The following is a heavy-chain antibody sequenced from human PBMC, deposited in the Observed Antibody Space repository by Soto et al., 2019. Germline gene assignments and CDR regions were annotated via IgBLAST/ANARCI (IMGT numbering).Heavy chain of an antibody. D-gene: IGHD2-2*01. CDR2: ISWNSGSI. J-gene: IGHJ5*02. CDR1: GFTFDDYA. V-gene: IGHV3-9*01. CDR3: AKDSNGVGTNWFDP. Sequence: GGSLRLSCAASGFTFDDYAMHWVRQAPGKGLEWVSGISWNSGSIGYADSVKGRFTISRDNAKNSLYLQMNSLRAEDTALYYCAKDSNGVGTNWFDPWGQGTLVTVSS.